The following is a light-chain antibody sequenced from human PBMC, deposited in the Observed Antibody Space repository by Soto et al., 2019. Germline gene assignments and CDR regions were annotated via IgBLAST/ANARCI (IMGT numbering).Light chain of an antibody. V-gene: IGLV2-14*01. CDR1: SSDVGGSNY. CDR2: EVS. Sequence: QSALPQPASVSGSPGQSLTISCTGTSSDVGGSNYVSWYQQHPGKAPKLIIYEVSNRPSGVSDRFSGSKSGNTASLTISGLQAEDEADYYCSSYTSSITLRYVFGAGTKVTVL. CDR3: SSYTSSITLRYV. J-gene: IGLJ1*01.